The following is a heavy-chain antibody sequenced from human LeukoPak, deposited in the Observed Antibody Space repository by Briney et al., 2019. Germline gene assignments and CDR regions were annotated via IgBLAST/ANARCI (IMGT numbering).Heavy chain of an antibody. V-gene: IGHV1-46*01. D-gene: IGHD3-9*01. Sequence: ASVKVSCKASGYTFTSYYMHWVRQAPGQGLEWMGIINPSGGSTSYAQKFQGRVTMTRDTSTSTVYMELSSLRSEDTAVYYCARDRGYFDWLLHYYFDYWGQGTLVTVSS. J-gene: IGHJ4*02. CDR2: INPSGGST. CDR3: ARDRGYFDWLLHYYFDY. CDR1: GYTFTSYY.